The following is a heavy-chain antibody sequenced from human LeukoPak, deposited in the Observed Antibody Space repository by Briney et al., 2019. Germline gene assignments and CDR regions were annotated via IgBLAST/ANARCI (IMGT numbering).Heavy chain of an antibody. V-gene: IGHV4-59*01. CDR1: GGSISSYY. CDR2: INYSGST. J-gene: IGHJ5*02. Sequence: SETLSLTCTVSGGSISSYYWNWIRQPPGKGLEWIGYINYSGSTNYNPSLKSRVTISVDTSKNQFSLKLRSVTAADTAVYYCARGLVRSSLNWFDPWGQGTLVTVSS. D-gene: IGHD6-13*01. CDR3: ARGLVRSSLNWFDP.